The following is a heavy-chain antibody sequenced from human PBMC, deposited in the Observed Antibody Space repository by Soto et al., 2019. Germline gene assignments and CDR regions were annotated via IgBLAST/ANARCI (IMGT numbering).Heavy chain of an antibody. D-gene: IGHD3-22*01. J-gene: IGHJ4*02. Sequence: SETLSLTCAVSGGSLSSYYWSWIRQPPGKGLDWIGEIYHSGSTNYNPSLKSRVTISVDTSKNQFYLKLSPVTAADTAVYYCATSKIYCSESGGSRHVHLGFWGQGTMVAVYS. CDR3: ATSKIYCSESGGSRHVHLGF. CDR1: GGSLSSYY. CDR2: IYHSGST. V-gene: IGHV4-34*01.